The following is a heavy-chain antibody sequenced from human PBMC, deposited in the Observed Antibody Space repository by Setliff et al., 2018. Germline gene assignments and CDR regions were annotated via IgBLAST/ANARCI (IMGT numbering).Heavy chain of an antibody. D-gene: IGHD6-19*01. CDR3: AREQWLDPPGYYYMDV. Sequence: SETLSLTCTVSGGSISSYYWSWIRQPAGKGLEWIGHIYIGGSANYNPSLKSRVTMSIDTSKNQFSLRLNSVTAADMAVYYCAREQWLDPPGYYYMDVWAKGTTVTAP. J-gene: IGHJ6*03. CDR1: GGSISSYY. V-gene: IGHV4-4*07. CDR2: IYIGGSA.